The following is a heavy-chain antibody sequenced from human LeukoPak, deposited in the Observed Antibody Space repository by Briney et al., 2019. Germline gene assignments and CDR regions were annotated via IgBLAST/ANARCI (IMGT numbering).Heavy chain of an antibody. CDR2: VYYSGTT. Sequence: NSSETLSLTCTVSGGSVSSSSSYWAGIRQPPGSGLEWIGSVYYSGTTYYNTSLESRVTISEDTSRNRFSLMLSSVTAADTAVYYCVRQNSDYYYYYLDVWGEGTTVIVSS. CDR1: GGSVSSSSSY. D-gene: IGHD1-7*01. J-gene: IGHJ6*03. V-gene: IGHV4-39*01. CDR3: VRQNSDYYYYYLDV.